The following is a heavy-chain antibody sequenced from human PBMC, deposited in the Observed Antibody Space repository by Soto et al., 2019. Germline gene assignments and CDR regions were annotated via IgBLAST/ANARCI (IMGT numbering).Heavy chain of an antibody. CDR3: ARHFWKYWYLDL. CDR1: DGSVSSATYY. D-gene: IGHD1-1*01. Sequence: SETLSLTCTVSDGSVSSATYYWGWIRQPPGKGLEWIGSIYYSGSAYYNPSLKSRVTISVDTSKNQFSLKVSSVTAADTAVYYCARHFWKYWYLDLWGRGTLVTVSS. J-gene: IGHJ2*01. CDR2: IYYSGSA. V-gene: IGHV4-39*01.